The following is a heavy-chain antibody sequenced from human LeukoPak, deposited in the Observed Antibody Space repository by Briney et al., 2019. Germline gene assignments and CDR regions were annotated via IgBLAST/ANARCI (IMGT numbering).Heavy chain of an antibody. CDR1: GFTFSSYA. V-gene: IGHV3-23*01. J-gene: IGHJ4*02. D-gene: IGHD2-8*02. CDR3: TKLPSAWWLGNYFDY. CDR2: ISSTSVST. Sequence: PGGSLRLSCVGSGFTFSSYAMSWVRQAPEKGLEWVSAISSTSVSTYYADSVKGRFTISRGNSNNTLFLQMNSLRAEDTAIYYCTKLPSAWWLGNYFDYWGQGTLVTVSS.